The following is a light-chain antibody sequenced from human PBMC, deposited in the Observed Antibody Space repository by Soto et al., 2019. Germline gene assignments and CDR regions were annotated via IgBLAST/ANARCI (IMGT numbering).Light chain of an antibody. CDR3: QQYDVWPALT. J-gene: IGKJ4*01. CDR1: QSVIRY. CDR2: GAS. Sequence: EIVLTQSPVTLSLSPGERATLSCRASQSVIRYLAWYQQKPGQAPRLLIYGASTRASGVPDRFSGSGSGTEFILTISSLQSEDSAVYYCQQYDVWPALTFGGGTKVDIK. V-gene: IGKV3-15*01.